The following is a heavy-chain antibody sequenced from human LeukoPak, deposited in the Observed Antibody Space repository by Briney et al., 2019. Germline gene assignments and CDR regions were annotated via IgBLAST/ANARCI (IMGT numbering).Heavy chain of an antibody. J-gene: IGHJ5*02. Sequence: GGSLRLSCAASGFTFSSYDMHWVRQATGKGLEWVSAIGTAGDTYYPGSVKGRFTISRDNAKNSLYLQMNSLRAEDTAVYYCARERGRKYQLLSWFDPWGQGTLVTVSS. CDR3: ARERGRKYQLLSWFDP. V-gene: IGHV3-13*01. D-gene: IGHD2-2*01. CDR1: GFTFSSYD. CDR2: IGTAGDT.